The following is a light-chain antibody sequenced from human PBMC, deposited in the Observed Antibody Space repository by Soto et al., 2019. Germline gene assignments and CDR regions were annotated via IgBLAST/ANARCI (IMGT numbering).Light chain of an antibody. Sequence: DLQMTQSPSTLSASVEDRVTITCRASQSISSWLAWYQQKPGKAPNLLIYKASSLESGVPSRFSGSGSGTEFTLTISSLQPDDFATYYCQQYDSYPLTFGGGTKVEIK. J-gene: IGKJ4*01. CDR2: KAS. V-gene: IGKV1-5*03. CDR1: QSISSW. CDR3: QQYDSYPLT.